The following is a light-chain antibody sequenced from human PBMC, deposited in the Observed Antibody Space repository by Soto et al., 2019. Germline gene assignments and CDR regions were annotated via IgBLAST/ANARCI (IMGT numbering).Light chain of an antibody. CDR2: DAS. CDR3: QHRSIWPVS. CDR1: QSVNNY. V-gene: IGKV3-11*01. J-gene: IGKJ5*01. Sequence: EIVLTQSPGTLSLSPGERATLSCRASQSVNNYLHWYQQKPGLAPRLLIYDASNRATGIPARFSGSGSGTDFTLTISSLEPDDFAVYYCQHRSIWPVSFGQGTRLEIK.